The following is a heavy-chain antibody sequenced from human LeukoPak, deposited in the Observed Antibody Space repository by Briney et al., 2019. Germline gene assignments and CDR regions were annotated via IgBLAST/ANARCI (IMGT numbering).Heavy chain of an antibody. CDR2: ISAYNGNT. D-gene: IGHD3-16*01. CDR3: AREIPRIMITFGGVIDN. J-gene: IGHJ4*02. Sequence: EASVKVSCKASGYTFTSYGISWVRQAPGQGLEWMGWISAYNGNTNYAQKPQGRVTMTTDTSTSTAYMELRSLRSDDTAVYYCAREIPRIMITFGGVIDNWGQGTLVTVSS. CDR1: GYTFTSYG. V-gene: IGHV1-18*04.